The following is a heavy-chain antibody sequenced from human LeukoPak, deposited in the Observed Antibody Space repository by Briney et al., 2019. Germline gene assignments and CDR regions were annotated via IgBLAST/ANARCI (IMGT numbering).Heavy chain of an antibody. V-gene: IGHV3-23*01. CDR1: GFTFSSYA. CDR2: ISGSGGST. J-gene: IGHJ4*02. Sequence: GGSLRLSCAASGFTFSSYAMSWVRQAPGKGLEWVSAISGSGGSTYYADSVKGRFTIPRDNSKNTLYLQMNSLRAEDTAVYYCAKGHRSIAVAGSFDYWGQGTLVTVSS. D-gene: IGHD6-19*01. CDR3: AKGHRSIAVAGSFDY.